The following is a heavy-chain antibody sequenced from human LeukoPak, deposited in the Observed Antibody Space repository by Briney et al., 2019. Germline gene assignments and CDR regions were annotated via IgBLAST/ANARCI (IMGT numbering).Heavy chain of an antibody. Sequence: SVKVSCKASGGTFSSYATSWLRQAPGQGLEWMGGIIPIFGTANYAQKFQGRVTITADESTSTAYMELSSLRSEDTAVYYCARRTYYYDSSLDYWGQGTLVTVSS. CDR1: GGTFSSYA. J-gene: IGHJ4*02. CDR2: IIPIFGTA. CDR3: ARRTYYYDSSLDY. D-gene: IGHD3-22*01. V-gene: IGHV1-69*01.